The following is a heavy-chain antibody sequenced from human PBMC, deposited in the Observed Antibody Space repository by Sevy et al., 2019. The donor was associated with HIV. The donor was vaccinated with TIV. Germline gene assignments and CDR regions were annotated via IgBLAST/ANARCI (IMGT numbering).Heavy chain of an antibody. D-gene: IGHD3-22*01. J-gene: IGHJ4*02. V-gene: IGHV3-23*01. CDR1: GFTFSSHA. CDR2: IGTNGDGR. Sequence: GGCLRLSCVASGFTFSSHAMNWVRQVPGKGLEWVSSIGTNGDGRYYADSVKGRFTISRDNSKSTLYLQMNSLRAEDTVLYYCSKPIYFYDNSGYSGDYWGQGIRVTVSS. CDR3: SKPIYFYDNSGYSGDY.